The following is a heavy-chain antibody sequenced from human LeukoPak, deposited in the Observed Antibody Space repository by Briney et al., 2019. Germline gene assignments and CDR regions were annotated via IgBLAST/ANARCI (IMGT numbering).Heavy chain of an antibody. CDR2: ISSSSSTI. D-gene: IGHD2-15*01. CDR3: ARIPLGYCSGGSCYIYYYYMDV. CDR1: GFTFSSYS. Sequence: GGSLRLSCAASGFTFSSYSMNWVRQAPGKGLEWVSYISSSSSTIYYADSVKGRFNISRDNAKNSLYLQMNSLRAEDTAVYYCARIPLGYCSGGSCYIYYYYMDVWGKGTTVTVSS. V-gene: IGHV3-48*01. J-gene: IGHJ6*03.